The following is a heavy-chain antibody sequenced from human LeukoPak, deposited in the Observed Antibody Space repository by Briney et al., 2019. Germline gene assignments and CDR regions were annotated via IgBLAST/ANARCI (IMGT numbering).Heavy chain of an antibody. Sequence: GESLKISCKGSGYSFTSYWIGWVRQMPGKGLEWMRIIYPGDSDTRYSPSFQGQVTISADKSISTAYLQWSSLKASDTATYYCARVPRIAARPGKNYYYFYMDVWGKGTTVTVSS. CDR1: GYSFTSYW. V-gene: IGHV5-51*01. D-gene: IGHD6-6*01. CDR3: ARVPRIAARPGKNYYYFYMDV. CDR2: IYPGDSDT. J-gene: IGHJ6*03.